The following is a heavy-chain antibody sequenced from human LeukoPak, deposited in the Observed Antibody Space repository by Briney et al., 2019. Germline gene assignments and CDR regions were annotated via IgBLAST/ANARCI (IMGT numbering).Heavy chain of an antibody. CDR3: ATWESESSWDTAMSYRIDY. D-gene: IGHD5-18*01. CDR2: ISYSGST. J-gene: IGHJ4*02. Sequence: SSETLSLTYTVSGGSISSSSYYWGWIRQPPGKGLEWIGSISYSGSTYYNPSLKSRVTISVDTSKNQFSLKLSSVTAADTAVFYCATWESESSWDTAMSYRIDYWGQGTLVTVSS. CDR1: GGSISSSSYY. V-gene: IGHV4-39*01.